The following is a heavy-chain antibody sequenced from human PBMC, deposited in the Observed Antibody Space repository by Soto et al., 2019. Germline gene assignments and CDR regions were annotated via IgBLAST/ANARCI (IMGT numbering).Heavy chain of an antibody. V-gene: IGHV4-4*02. CDR3: ARDWGAARSPLWFDP. CDR2: IYHSGST. D-gene: IGHD6-6*01. CDR1: GGSISSSNW. Sequence: QVQLQESGPGLVKPSGTLSLTCAVSGGSISSSNWWSWVRQPPGKGLEWIGEIYHSGSTNYNPSLQSRVTISVDKSKNQFSLKLSSVTAADTAVYYCARDWGAARSPLWFDPWGQGTLVTVSS. J-gene: IGHJ5*02.